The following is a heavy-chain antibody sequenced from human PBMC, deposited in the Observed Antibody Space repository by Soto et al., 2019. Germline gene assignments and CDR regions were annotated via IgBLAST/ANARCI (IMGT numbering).Heavy chain of an antibody. V-gene: IGHV5-51*01. Sequence: GESLKISCKGSGYSFISYWIGWVRQMPGKGLQLMGIIYPYDSETRYSPSFQGQVTISADRSTSTAYLQWTSLKAADTAIYYCTRRTSDRYGPDYWGQGTLVTVSS. CDR3: TRRTSDRYGPDY. CDR2: IYPYDSET. J-gene: IGHJ4*02. D-gene: IGHD5-18*01. CDR1: GYSFISYW.